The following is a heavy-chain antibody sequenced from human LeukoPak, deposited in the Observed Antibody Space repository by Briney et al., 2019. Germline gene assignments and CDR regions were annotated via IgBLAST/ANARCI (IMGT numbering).Heavy chain of an antibody. D-gene: IGHD3-22*01. V-gene: IGHV3-23*01. CDR2: ISGLGDNT. Sequence: GGSLRLSCAASRFTFSSYGMSWVRQAPGKGLEWVSGISGLGDNTYYVDSVKGRFTVSRDNSKDTLFLHMNSLRDEDTAVYYCVKDRPPNVFYFDSQPFGRWGQGTLVTVSS. CDR1: RFTFSSYG. J-gene: IGHJ4*02. CDR3: VKDRPPNVFYFDSQPFGR.